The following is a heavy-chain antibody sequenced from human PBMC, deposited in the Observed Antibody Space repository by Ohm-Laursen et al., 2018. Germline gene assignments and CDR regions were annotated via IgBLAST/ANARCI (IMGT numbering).Heavy chain of an antibody. Sequence: SSVKVSCKASGGTFSSYAISWVRQAPGQGLEWMEGIIPIFGTANYAQKFQGRVTITADKSTSTVYMELSSLRSEDTAVYYCARVWYYYGSGSTTDYGMDVWGQGTTVTVSS. V-gene: IGHV1-69*06. CDR3: ARVWYYYGSGSTTDYGMDV. CDR1: GGTFSSYA. D-gene: IGHD3-10*01. J-gene: IGHJ6*02. CDR2: IIPIFGTA.